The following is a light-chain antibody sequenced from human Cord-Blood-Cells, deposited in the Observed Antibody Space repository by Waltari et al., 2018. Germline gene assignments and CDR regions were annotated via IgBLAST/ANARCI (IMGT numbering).Light chain of an antibody. CDR2: EVS. CDR1: SSHVGGYNY. CDR3: SSYTSSSPPWV. V-gene: IGLV2-14*01. J-gene: IGLJ3*02. Sequence: QSALTQPDSVSWSPRQSVTISCPGTSSHVGGYNYVSLYQQHPGNTPKLRIYEVSNLPSGVSNRFSGSKSGNTASLTISGLQAEDEADYYCSSYTSSSPPWVFGGGTKLTVL.